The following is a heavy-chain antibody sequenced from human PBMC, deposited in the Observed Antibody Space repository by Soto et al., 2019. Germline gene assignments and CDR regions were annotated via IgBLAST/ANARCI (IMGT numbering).Heavy chain of an antibody. CDR3: ARHGDSSGYYFDY. CDR2: IYHSGST. CDR1: GYSISIGYY. Sequence: SSETLSLTCAVSGYSISIGYYWVCIRQPPGKGLEWIGSIYHSGSTYYNPSLKSRVTISVDTSKNQFSLKLGSVTAADTAVYYCARHGDSSGYYFDYWGQGILVTVSS. J-gene: IGHJ4*02. V-gene: IGHV4-38-2*01. D-gene: IGHD3-22*01.